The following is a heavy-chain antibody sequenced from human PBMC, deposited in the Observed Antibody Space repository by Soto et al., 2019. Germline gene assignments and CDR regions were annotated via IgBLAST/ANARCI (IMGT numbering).Heavy chain of an antibody. J-gene: IGHJ4*02. D-gene: IGHD2-15*01. CDR1: GFTFNSYG. CDR2: IWYDGNNK. Sequence: QVQLVESGGGVVQPGRSLRLSCAASGFTFNSYGMHWVRQAPGKGLEWVAVIWYDGNNKYYADSVKGRFTISRDNSKNRLYMQRNRLRAEDTAVYYCARDFRGEYCSGGNCYLDYWGQGTLVTVSS. CDR3: ARDFRGEYCSGGNCYLDY. V-gene: IGHV3-33*01.